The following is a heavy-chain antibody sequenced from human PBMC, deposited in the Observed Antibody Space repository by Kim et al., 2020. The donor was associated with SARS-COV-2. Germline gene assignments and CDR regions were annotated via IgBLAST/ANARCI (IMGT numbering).Heavy chain of an antibody. Sequence: ADTVRARFTSSRDNAKNSLYLQMNSLRAEDTAVYYCARGETGRSVNYYNFWGQGTLVTVSS. D-gene: IGHD1-26*01. V-gene: IGHV3-48*01. J-gene: IGHJ4*02. CDR3: ARGETGRSVNYYNF.